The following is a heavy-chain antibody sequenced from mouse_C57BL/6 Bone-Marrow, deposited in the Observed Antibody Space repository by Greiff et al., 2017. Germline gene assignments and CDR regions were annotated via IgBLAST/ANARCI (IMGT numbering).Heavy chain of an antibody. J-gene: IGHJ2*01. V-gene: IGHV2-9*02. CDR1: GFSLTSYG. CDR3: ATYCNFDY. CDR2: IWAGGST. Sequence: VKLVESGPGLVAPSQSLSITCTVSGFSLTSYGVHWVRQPPGKGLEWRGVIWAGGSTNYNSALISRLSISKDNSKSQVFLKMNSLQTDDTAMYYCATYCNFDYWGQGTTLTVSS. D-gene: IGHD6-5*01.